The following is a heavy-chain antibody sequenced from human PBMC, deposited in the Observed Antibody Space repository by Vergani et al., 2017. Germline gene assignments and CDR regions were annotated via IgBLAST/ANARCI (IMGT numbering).Heavy chain of an antibody. D-gene: IGHD3-10*01. V-gene: IGHV4-38-2*01. CDR3: VRTVALWFGETKDGGGFDP. CDR1: GYSITSGYY. Sequence: QVQLLESGPGLLKPSETLSLTCSVSGYSITSGYYWGWIRPPPGRGLEWIGSIYHTGSAYYNPSLKSRVTVSVHTSMNQVSLKLNSVTAADTAVYYCVRTVALWFGETKDGGGFDPWGQGTLVTVTS. CDR2: IYHTGSA. J-gene: IGHJ5*02.